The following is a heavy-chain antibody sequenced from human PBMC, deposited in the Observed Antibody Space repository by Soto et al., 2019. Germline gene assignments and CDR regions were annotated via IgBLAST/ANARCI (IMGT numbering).Heavy chain of an antibody. D-gene: IGHD2-15*01. CDR3: ARGQGRPQDIVVVVAATRPSYYFDY. Sequence: QVQLQQWGAGLLKPSETLSLTCAVYGGSFSGYYWSWIRQPPGKGLEWIGEINHSGSTNYNPSLKSRVTISVDTSKNQFSLKLSSVTAADTAVYYCARGQGRPQDIVVVVAATRPSYYFDYWGQGTLVTVSS. J-gene: IGHJ4*02. V-gene: IGHV4-34*01. CDR2: INHSGST. CDR1: GGSFSGYY.